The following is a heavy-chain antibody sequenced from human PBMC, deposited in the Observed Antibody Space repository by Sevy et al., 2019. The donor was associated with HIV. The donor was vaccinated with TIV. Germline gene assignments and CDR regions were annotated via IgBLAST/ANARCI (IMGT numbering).Heavy chain of an antibody. Sequence: GGSLSLSCAASGFTFSTYTMSWVRQAPGKGLEWVSAISGSAGSTYYADLVQGRFTISRDKSKNTLYLQMNSLRAEDTAVYYCAKGDRTFYGLDVWGQGTTVTVSS. D-gene: IGHD2-15*01. CDR3: AKGDRTFYGLDV. J-gene: IGHJ6*02. CDR1: GFTFSTYT. V-gene: IGHV3-23*01. CDR2: ISGSAGST.